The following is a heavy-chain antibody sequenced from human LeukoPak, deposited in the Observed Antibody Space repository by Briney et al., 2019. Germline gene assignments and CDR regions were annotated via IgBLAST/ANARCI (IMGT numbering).Heavy chain of an antibody. D-gene: IGHD6-19*01. CDR2: VSYDGSNK. Sequence: GGSLRLSCAASGFTFSSYAMHWVRQAPGKGLEWVAVVSYDGSNKYYAESVKGRFTISRDNSKNTLYLQMSSLRAEDTAVYYCARDRLYYYYMDVWGKGTTVTVSS. CDR3: ARDRLYYYYMDV. V-gene: IGHV3-30*04. CDR1: GFTFSSYA. J-gene: IGHJ6*03.